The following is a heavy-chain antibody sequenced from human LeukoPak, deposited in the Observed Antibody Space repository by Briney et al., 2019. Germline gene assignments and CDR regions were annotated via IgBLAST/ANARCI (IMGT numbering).Heavy chain of an antibody. CDR1: GGSISSYY. Sequence: SETLSLTCTVSGGSISSYYWSWIRQPAGKGLEWIGRIYTSGSTNYNPSLKSRVTMSVDTSKNQFSLKLSSVTAADTAVYYCARDFTHYYDSSGYYYYMDVWGKGTTVTVSS. CDR3: ARDFTHYYDSSGYYYYMDV. D-gene: IGHD3-22*01. V-gene: IGHV4-4*07. J-gene: IGHJ6*03. CDR2: IYTSGST.